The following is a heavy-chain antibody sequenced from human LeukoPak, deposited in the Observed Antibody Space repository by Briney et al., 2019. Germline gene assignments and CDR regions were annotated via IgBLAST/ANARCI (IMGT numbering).Heavy chain of an antibody. CDR1: GYTFTDYY. V-gene: IGHV1-2*02. Sequence: ASVKVPCKASGYTFTDYYIHWVRQAPGQGLEWMGWINPNSGGTNFGDKFQGRVAMTRDTSISAAYMQLSRLRSDDTAVYFCARGAAAGAHYYYYYMDVWGKGTTVTVS. CDR2: INPNSGGT. CDR3: ARGAAAGAHYYYYYMDV. J-gene: IGHJ6*03. D-gene: IGHD6-13*01.